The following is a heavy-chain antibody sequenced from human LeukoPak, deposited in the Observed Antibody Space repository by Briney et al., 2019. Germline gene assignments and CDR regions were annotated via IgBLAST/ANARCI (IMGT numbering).Heavy chain of an antibody. CDR2: ISSSSSYI. CDR3: ARDFRRDGYNFGLRAPKGGY. D-gene: IGHD5-24*01. Sequence: PGGSLRLSCAASGFTFSSYSMNWVRQAPGKGLEWVSSISSSSSYIYYADSVKGRFTISRDNAKNSLYLQMNSLRAEDTAVYYCARDFRRDGYNFGLRAPKGGYWGQGTLVTVSS. CDR1: GFTFSSYS. V-gene: IGHV3-21*01. J-gene: IGHJ4*02.